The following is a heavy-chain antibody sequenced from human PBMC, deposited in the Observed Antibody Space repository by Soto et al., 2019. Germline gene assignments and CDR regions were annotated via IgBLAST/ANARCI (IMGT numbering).Heavy chain of an antibody. CDR3: ARATPSPIVVVPAAMLRFDP. Sequence: SETLSLTCTVSGGSISSGGYYWSWIRQHPGKGLEWIGYIYYSGSTYYNPSLKSRVTISVDTSKNQFSLKLSSVTAADTAVYYCARATPSPIVVVPAAMLRFDPWGQGTLVTVSS. CDR1: GGSISSGGYY. V-gene: IGHV4-31*03. J-gene: IGHJ5*02. D-gene: IGHD2-2*01. CDR2: IYYSGST.